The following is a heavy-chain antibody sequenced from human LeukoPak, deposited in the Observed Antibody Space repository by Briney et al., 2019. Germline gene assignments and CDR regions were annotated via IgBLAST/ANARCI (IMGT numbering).Heavy chain of an antibody. V-gene: IGHV3-23*01. Sequence: SGGSLRLSGAASGFTFSNYAIHWVRQAPGKGLEWVSIVGGRGVKTYYADSVKGRFTISRDNSKNTVYLQMNSLRAEDTAVYYCAKRGDCSGTCTYDYWGQGTLVTVSS. CDR3: AKRGDCSGTCTYDY. CDR1: GFTFSNYA. J-gene: IGHJ4*02. D-gene: IGHD2-2*01. CDR2: VGGRGVKT.